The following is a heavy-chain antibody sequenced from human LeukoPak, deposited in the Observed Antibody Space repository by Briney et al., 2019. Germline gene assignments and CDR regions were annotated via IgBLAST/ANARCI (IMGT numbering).Heavy chain of an antibody. J-gene: IGHJ3*02. V-gene: IGHV3-30-3*01. CDR3: ARGLRDAFDI. CDR2: ISYDGSNK. CDR1: GFTFSSYA. Sequence: GGSLRLSCAASGFTFSSYAIHWVRQAPGKGLEWVAVISYDGSNKYYADSVKGRFTISRDNSKNTLYLQMNSLRAEDTAVYYCARGLRDAFDIWGQGTMVTVSS. D-gene: IGHD4-17*01.